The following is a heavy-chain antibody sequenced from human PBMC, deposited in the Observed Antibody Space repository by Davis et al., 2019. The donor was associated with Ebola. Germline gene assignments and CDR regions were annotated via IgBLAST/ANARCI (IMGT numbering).Heavy chain of an antibody. J-gene: IGHJ1*01. Sequence: AASVKVSCKASGYTFTSYGISWVRQAPGQGLEWMGWISAYNGNTNYAQKLQGRVTMTTDTSTSTAYMELRSLRSDDTAVYYCARDGSGWYAEYFQHWGQGTLVTVSS. CDR1: GYTFTSYG. CDR3: ARDGSGWYAEYFQH. V-gene: IGHV1-18*04. CDR2: ISAYNGNT. D-gene: IGHD6-19*01.